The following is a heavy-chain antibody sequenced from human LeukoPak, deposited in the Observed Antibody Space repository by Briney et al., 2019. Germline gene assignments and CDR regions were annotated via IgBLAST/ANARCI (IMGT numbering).Heavy chain of an antibody. CDR3: ARDLKANTFDY. D-gene: IGHD2-8*01. CDR2: ISAYNGNT. J-gene: IGHJ4*02. Sequence: ASVKVSCKASGYTFTNYGVSWVRQAPGQGLEWMGWISAYNGNTNYPQKFQGRVTMTTDTSTNTAYMELRSPRSDDTAVYYCARDLKANTFDYWGQGTLVTVSS. CDR1: GYTFTNYG. V-gene: IGHV1-18*01.